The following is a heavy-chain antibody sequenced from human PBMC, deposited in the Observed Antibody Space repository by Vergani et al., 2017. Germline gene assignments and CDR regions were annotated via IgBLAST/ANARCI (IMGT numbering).Heavy chain of an antibody. D-gene: IGHD3-22*01. CDR2: IRYDGSNK. J-gene: IGHJ4*02. CDR1: GFTFSSYG. CDR3: ARDYYDSSGYYSY. V-gene: IGHV3-30*02. Sequence: QVQLVESGGGVVQPGGSLRLSCAASGFTFSSYGMHWVRQAPGKGLEWVAFIRYDGSNKYYADSVKGRFTISRDNSKNTLYLQMNSLRAEDTAVYYCARDYYDSSGYYSYWGQGTLVTVSS.